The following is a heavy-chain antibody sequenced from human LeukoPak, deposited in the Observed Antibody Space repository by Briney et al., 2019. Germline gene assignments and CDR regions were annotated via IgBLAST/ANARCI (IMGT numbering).Heavy chain of an antibody. J-gene: IGHJ5*02. CDR3: AHSGYVSSWFDP. D-gene: IGHD5-12*01. CDR1: GGTSSSYA. Sequence: GASVKVSCKASGGTSSSYAISWVRQAPGQGLEWMGGIIPIFGTANYAQKFQGRVTITADESTSTAYMELSSLRSEDTAVYYCAHSGYVSSWFDPWGQGTLVTVSS. V-gene: IGHV1-69*13. CDR2: IIPIFGTA.